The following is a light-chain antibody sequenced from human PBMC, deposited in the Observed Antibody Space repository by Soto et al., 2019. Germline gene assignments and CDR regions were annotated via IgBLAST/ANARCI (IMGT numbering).Light chain of an antibody. J-gene: IGLJ2*01. CDR2: VAT. Sequence: QSVLTQPASVSGSPGQSITISCTGTSSDVGSYNLVSWYQQHPGGVPKLIIYVATQRPSGVSHRFSGSKSGNTASLTISGLQAEDEAYYYCCSYADTNTLIFGGGTKLTVL. CDR3: CSYADTNTLI. CDR1: SSDVGSYNL. V-gene: IGLV2-23*01.